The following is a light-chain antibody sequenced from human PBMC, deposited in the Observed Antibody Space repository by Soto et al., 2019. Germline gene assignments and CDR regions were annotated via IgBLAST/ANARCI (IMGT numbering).Light chain of an antibody. CDR2: DVS. Sequence: QSVLTQPASVSGSPGQSITISCTGTSSDVGGYNYVSWYQQHPGKAPKLMFYDVSNRPSGVSNRFSGSKSGNTASLTISGLQAEDEADYYCSSYTSSSLWVFGGGTKVTVL. J-gene: IGLJ3*02. CDR1: SSDVGGYNY. CDR3: SSYTSSSLWV. V-gene: IGLV2-14*01.